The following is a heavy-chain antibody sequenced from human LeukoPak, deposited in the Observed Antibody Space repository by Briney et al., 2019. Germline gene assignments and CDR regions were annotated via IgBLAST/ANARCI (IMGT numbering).Heavy chain of an antibody. V-gene: IGHV4-61*02. D-gene: IGHD2-2*01. J-gene: IGHJ6*03. CDR3: ARDMVVVPNMYYYMDV. Sequence: SETLSLTCTVSGNSISSGDNYWSWIRQPAGKGLEWVGRIYTSGSTNYNPSLKSRVTMSVDTSKNQFSLKLSSVTAADTAVYYCARDMVVVPNMYYYMDVWGKGTTVTISS. CDR2: IYTSGST. CDR1: GNSISSGDNY.